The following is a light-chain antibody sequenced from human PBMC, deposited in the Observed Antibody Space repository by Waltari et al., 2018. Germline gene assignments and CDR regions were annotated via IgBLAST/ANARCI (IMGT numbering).Light chain of an antibody. CDR1: GSNLGAGHD. CDR3: QSYDTSLSVV. Sequence: QSVLTQPPPVSGAPGQRLPFPCTGTGSNLGAGHDVHRDQQLPGKAPKLLIYGTSTRPPGVPDRFFGSQSGTSASLAITGLQAEDEADYYGQSYDTSLSVVFGGGTKLTVL. J-gene: IGLJ2*01. CDR2: GTS. V-gene: IGLV1-40*01.